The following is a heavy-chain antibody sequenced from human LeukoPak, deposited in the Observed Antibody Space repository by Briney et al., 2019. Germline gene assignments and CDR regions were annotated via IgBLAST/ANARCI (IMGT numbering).Heavy chain of an antibody. V-gene: IGHV3-48*03. CDR1: GFTFSSYE. D-gene: IGHD6-13*01. J-gene: IGHJ6*03. CDR3: ARTGHSSSSDSYYYYMDV. CDR2: ISRSGSTI. Sequence: GGSLRLSCAASGFTFSSYEMNWVRQAPGKGLEWVSYISRSGSTIYYADSVKGRFTISRDNAKNSLYLQMNSLRAEDTAVYYCARTGHSSSSDSYYYYMDVWGKGTTVTVSS.